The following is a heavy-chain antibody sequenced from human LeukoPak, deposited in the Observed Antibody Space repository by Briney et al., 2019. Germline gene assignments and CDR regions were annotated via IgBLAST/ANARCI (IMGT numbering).Heavy chain of an antibody. CDR1: GYTFTSYY. Sequence: ASVKVSCKASGYTFTSYYMHWVRQAPGQGLEWMGIITPSGGSTRYAQEFQGRDTMTRDTSTSTVYMELSSLRSEDTALYYCARDTNAYSYDSSGYYPLDYWGQGTLVTVSS. D-gene: IGHD3-22*01. CDR2: ITPSGGST. CDR3: ARDTNAYSYDSSGYYPLDY. J-gene: IGHJ4*02. V-gene: IGHV1-46*01.